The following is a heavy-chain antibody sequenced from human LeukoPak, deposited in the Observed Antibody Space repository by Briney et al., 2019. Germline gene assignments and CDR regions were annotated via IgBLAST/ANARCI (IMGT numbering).Heavy chain of an antibody. CDR3: ARDSAWQPADAFDI. V-gene: IGHV4-31*03. D-gene: IGHD1-26*01. CDR1: GGSISSGGYY. Sequence: SETLSLTCTVSGGSISSGGYYWSWIRQHPGKGLEWIGYIYYSGSTYYNPSLKSRVTISVDTSKNQFSLKLSSVTAADTAVYYCARDSAWQPADAFDIWGQGTMVTVSS. CDR2: IYYSGST. J-gene: IGHJ3*02.